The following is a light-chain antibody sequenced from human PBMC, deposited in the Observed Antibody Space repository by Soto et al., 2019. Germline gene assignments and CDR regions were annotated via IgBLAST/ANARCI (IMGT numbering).Light chain of an antibody. CDR3: QQRSNWPIT. CDR1: QSVNNDY. CDR2: DAS. J-gene: IGKJ5*01. V-gene: IGKV3-11*01. Sequence: PATLSLSPGERATLSCRASQSVNNDYLAWYQQKPGQAPRLLIYDASNRATGIPARFSGSGSGTDFTLTISSLEPEDFAVYYCQQRSNWPITFGQGTRLEIK.